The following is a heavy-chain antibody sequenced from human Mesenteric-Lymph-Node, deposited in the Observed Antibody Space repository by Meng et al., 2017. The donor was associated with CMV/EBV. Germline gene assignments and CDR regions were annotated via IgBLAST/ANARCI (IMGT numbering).Heavy chain of an antibody. D-gene: IGHD3-3*01. V-gene: IGHV3-13*01. CDR3: ARRLRFNGMDV. J-gene: IGHJ6*02. CDR1: GFTFSSYD. CDR2: IDTDGDT. Sequence: GGSLRLSCAAPGFTFSSYDMHWVRQATGKGLEWVSGIDTDGDTYYRGSVKGRFTISRENAKNSLYLQMNSLRAGDTAVYYCARRLRFNGMDVWGQGTTVTVSS.